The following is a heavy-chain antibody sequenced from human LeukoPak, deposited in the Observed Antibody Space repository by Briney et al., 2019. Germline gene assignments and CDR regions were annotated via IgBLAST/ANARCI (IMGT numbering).Heavy chain of an antibody. D-gene: IGHD3-22*01. CDR1: GFTFTISA. V-gene: IGHV1-58*02. J-gene: IGHJ6*03. CDR3: ARVRSDYYDSSGYYFHYYYMDV. CDR2: IVVGSGNT. Sequence: GASVKVSCKASGFTFTISAMQWVRQARGQRLEWIGWIVVGSGNTNYAQKFQGRVTITADKSTSTAYMELSSLRSEDTAVYYCARVRSDYYDSSGYYFHYYYMDVWGKGTTVTVSS.